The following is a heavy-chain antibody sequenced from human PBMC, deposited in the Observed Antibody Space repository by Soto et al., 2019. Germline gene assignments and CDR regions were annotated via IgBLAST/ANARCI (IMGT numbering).Heavy chain of an antibody. D-gene: IGHD6-19*01. J-gene: IGHJ1*01. CDR3: ARDLVSGAVAAPGYFQH. V-gene: IGHV3-66*01. CDR1: GFTVSSNY. Sequence: EVQLVESGGGLVQPGGSLRLSCAASGFTVSSNYMSWVRQAPGKGLEWVSVIYSGGSTYYADSVKGRFTISRDNSKNTLYLQMNSLRAEDTAVYYCARDLVSGAVAAPGYFQHWGQGTLGTVSS. CDR2: IYSGGST.